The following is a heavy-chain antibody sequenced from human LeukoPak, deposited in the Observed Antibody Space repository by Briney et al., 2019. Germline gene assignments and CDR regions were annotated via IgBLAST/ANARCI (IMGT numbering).Heavy chain of an antibody. J-gene: IGHJ4*02. CDR3: AKDTSVAGTDY. D-gene: IGHD6-19*01. CDR1: GFTFSNYI. V-gene: IGHV3-23*01. CDR2: ISASGNKT. Sequence: GSLRLSCAASGFTFSNYIMHWVRQAPGKGLGWVAAISASGNKTFYADSVKGRFIISRDNSKNTLYLQMNSLRAEDTAVYYCAKDTSVAGTDYWGQGTLVTVSS.